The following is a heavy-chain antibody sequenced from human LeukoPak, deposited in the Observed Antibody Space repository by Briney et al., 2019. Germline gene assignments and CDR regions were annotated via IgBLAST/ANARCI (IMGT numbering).Heavy chain of an antibody. Sequence: GGSLRLSCAASGFTFSSYYMHWVRQAPGKGLEGVAVLWYDGSNKYYADSVKGQLIISRDNAKDTLYLQMNSLRAEDTAVYYCARDFALAAAGTVAYYYGMDVWGKGTTVTVSS. V-gene: IGHV3-33*01. CDR1: GFTFSSYY. J-gene: IGHJ6*04. CDR2: LWYDGSNK. CDR3: ARDFALAAAGTVAYYYGMDV. D-gene: IGHD6-13*01.